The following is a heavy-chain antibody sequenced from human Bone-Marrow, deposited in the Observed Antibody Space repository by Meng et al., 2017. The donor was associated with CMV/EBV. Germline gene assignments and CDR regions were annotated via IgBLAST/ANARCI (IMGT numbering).Heavy chain of an antibody. D-gene: IGHD2-2*02. V-gene: IGHV4-38-2*02. CDR3: ASLHGYCSSTSCYTP. CDR2: IYHSGST. J-gene: IGHJ3*01. CDR1: GYSISSGYY. Sequence: SETLSLTCTVSGYSISSGYYWGWIRQPPGKGLEWIGSIYHSGSTYYNPSLKSRVTISVDTSKNQFSLKLSSVTAADTAVYYYASLHGYCSSTSCYTPWGQGTMVTVSS.